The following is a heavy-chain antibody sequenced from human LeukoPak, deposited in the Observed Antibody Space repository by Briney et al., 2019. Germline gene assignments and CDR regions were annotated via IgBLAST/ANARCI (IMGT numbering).Heavy chain of an antibody. V-gene: IGHV4-59*01. CDR2: IYYSGST. CDR1: GGSISSYY. Sequence: SETLSLTCTVSGGSISSYYWSWIRQPPGKGLEWIGYIYYSGSTNYNPSLKRRLTISVDTSKNQSSLKLSSVTAADTAVYYCARVSLYYDILTGYHNWFDPWGQGTLVTVSS. J-gene: IGHJ5*02. CDR3: ARVSLYYDILTGYHNWFDP. D-gene: IGHD3-9*01.